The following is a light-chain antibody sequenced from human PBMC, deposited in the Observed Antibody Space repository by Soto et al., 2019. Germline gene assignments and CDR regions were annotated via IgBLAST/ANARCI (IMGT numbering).Light chain of an antibody. CDR2: EVS. V-gene: IGLV2-8*01. J-gene: IGLJ2*01. Sequence: QSALTQPPSASGSPGQSVTISCTGTSSDVGGYNYVSWYQQHPGKAPKLMIYEVSKQPSGVPDRFSGSKSGNTASLTVSGLQAEDDSDYYCSSYAGSNNLVFGGGTKLTV. CDR1: SSDVGGYNY. CDR3: SSYAGSNNLV.